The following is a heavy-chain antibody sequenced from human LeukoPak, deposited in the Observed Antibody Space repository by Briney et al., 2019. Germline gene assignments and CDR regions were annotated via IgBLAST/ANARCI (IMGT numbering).Heavy chain of an antibody. V-gene: IGHV4-34*01. Sequence: SETLSLTCGVSGTSFSSYYWSWLRQTPGKGLEWLGEVNHSGYTNMNPSLKSRVTISVDASKNQFSLRMNTVTAADTAVYFCARMTTGHDYWGQGTLVTVSS. D-gene: IGHD4-17*01. J-gene: IGHJ4*02. CDR1: GTSFSSYY. CDR3: ARMTTGHDY. CDR2: VNHSGYT.